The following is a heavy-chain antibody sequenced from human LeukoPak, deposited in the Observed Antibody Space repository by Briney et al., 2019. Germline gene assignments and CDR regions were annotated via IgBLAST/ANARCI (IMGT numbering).Heavy chain of an antibody. D-gene: IGHD2-21*02. Sequence: PSETLSLTCTVSGGSISSYYWSWIRQPAGKGLEWLGRIYASGSTNYNPSLKRRVTISVDTSKNQFSLKLSSVTAADTAVYYCARVKFTRCGGDCYRYYFDYWGQGTLVTVSS. V-gene: IGHV4-4*07. CDR3: ARVKFTRCGGDCYRYYFDY. CDR1: GGSISSYY. CDR2: IYASGST. J-gene: IGHJ4*02.